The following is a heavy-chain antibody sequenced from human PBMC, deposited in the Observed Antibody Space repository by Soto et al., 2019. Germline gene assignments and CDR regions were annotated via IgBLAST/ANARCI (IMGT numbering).Heavy chain of an antibody. Sequence: SETLSLTCTVSGVSISSGGYYWGWIRQHPGKGLEWIGNIYHSGRTYYNPSLKSRVIMSVDTSKNHFSLNLNSVTAADTAMYFCARASSIAARLLVYNWFDPWGQGTLVTVSS. V-gene: IGHV4-31*03. CDR2: IYHSGRT. D-gene: IGHD6-6*01. J-gene: IGHJ5*02. CDR1: GVSISSGGYY. CDR3: ARASSIAARLLVYNWFDP.